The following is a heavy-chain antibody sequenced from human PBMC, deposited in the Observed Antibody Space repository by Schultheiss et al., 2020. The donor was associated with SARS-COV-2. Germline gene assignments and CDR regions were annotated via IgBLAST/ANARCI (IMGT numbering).Heavy chain of an antibody. CDR1: AVRFSNYV. V-gene: IGHV3-21*05. CDR2: ISSSSSYT. Sequence: GGSLRLSCAASAVRFSNYVKYWVRQAPGKGLEWVSYISSSSSYTNYADSVKGRFTISRDNAKNSLYLQMNSLRAEDTAVYYCAREVVKRWLHFVPYCDYWGQGTLVTVSS. J-gene: IGHJ4*02. D-gene: IGHD5-24*01. CDR3: AREVVKRWLHFVPYCDY.